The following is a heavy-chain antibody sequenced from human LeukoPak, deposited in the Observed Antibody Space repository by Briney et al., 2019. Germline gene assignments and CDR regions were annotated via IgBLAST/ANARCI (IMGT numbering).Heavy chain of an antibody. CDR1: GGFISSGGYY. CDR3: ARVQVAGIDY. Sequence: PSQTLSLTCTVSGGFISSGGYYWSWIRQHPGTGLEWIGYIYYSGSTYYNPSLKSRVIISVDTSMNQFSLKLRSVTAADTAVYYCARVQVAGIDYWGQGTTVTVSS. CDR2: IYYSGST. J-gene: IGHJ4*03. D-gene: IGHD6-19*01. V-gene: IGHV4-31*03.